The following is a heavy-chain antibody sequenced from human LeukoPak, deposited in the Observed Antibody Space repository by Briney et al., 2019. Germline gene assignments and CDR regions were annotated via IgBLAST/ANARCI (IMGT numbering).Heavy chain of an antibody. V-gene: IGHV5-51*01. CDR3: AKTNSSGWLLVSPVDY. J-gene: IGHJ4*02. D-gene: IGHD6-19*01. Sequence: GESLKISCKGSGYSFTSYWIGWVRPMPGKGLEWMGIIYPGDSDTRYSPSFQGQVTISADKSISTAYLQWSSLKASDTAMYYCAKTNSSGWLLVSPVDYWGQGTLVTVSS. CDR2: IYPGDSDT. CDR1: GYSFTSYW.